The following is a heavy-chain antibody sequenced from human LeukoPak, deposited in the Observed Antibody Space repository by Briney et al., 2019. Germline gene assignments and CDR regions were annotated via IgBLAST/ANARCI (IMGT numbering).Heavy chain of an antibody. Sequence: ASVKVSCKASGYTFTGYYMHWVRQAPGQGLEGMGWINPNSGGTNYAQKFQGRVTMTRDTSISTAYMELSRLRSDDTAVYYCAGEYSVSYYYYYYMGVWGKGTTVTVSS. V-gene: IGHV1-2*02. CDR3: AGEYSVSYYYYYYMGV. D-gene: IGHD4-17*01. CDR1: GYTFTGYY. CDR2: INPNSGGT. J-gene: IGHJ6*03.